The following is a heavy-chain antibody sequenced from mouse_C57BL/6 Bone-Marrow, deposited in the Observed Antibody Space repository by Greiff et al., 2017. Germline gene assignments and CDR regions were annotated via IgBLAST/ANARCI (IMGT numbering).Heavy chain of an antibody. V-gene: IGHV6-6*01. J-gene: IGHJ3*01. CDR3: TEGWLPWFAY. CDR2: IRNKANNHAT. D-gene: IGHD2-3*01. CDR1: GFTFSDAW. Sequence: EVKLMESGGGLVQPGGSMKLSCAASGFTFSDAWMDWVRQSPEKGLEWVAEIRNKANNHATYYAESVKGRFTISRDDSKSSVYLQMTSLRAEDTGIYYCTEGWLPWFAYWGQGTLVTVSA.